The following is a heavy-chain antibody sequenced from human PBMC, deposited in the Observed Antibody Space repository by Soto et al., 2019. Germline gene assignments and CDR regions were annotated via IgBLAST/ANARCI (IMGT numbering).Heavy chain of an antibody. CDR1: GGSFSGYY. J-gene: IGHJ6*02. CDR3: ASGLGTNGSFFLV. Sequence: SETLSLTCAVYGGSFSGYYWNWIRQPPGKGLEWIGEINHSGSTNYNPSLKSRVTLSVDTSKNQFSLKLSSVTAADTAVYYCASGLGTNGSFFLVWGDGTPVSV. V-gene: IGHV4-34*01. D-gene: IGHD2-8*01. CDR2: INHSGST.